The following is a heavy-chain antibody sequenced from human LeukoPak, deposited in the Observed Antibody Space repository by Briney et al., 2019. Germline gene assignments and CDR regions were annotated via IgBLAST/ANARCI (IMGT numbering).Heavy chain of an antibody. J-gene: IGHJ6*02. D-gene: IGHD3-3*01. V-gene: IGHV4-59*01. CDR3: ARFQYDFWSRGYYYYGMDV. Sequence: SETLSLTCTVSGGSISSYYWSWIRQPPGKGLEWLGYIYYSGSTNYNPSLKSRVTISVDTSKNQFSLKLSSVTAADTAVYYCARFQYDFWSRGYYYYGMDVWGQGTTVTVSS. CDR2: IYYSGST. CDR1: GGSISSYY.